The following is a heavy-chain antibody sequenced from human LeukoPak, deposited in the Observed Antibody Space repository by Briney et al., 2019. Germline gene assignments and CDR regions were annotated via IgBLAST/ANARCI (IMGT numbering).Heavy chain of an antibody. CDR3: ARRFLEWLYNWFDP. V-gene: IGHV4-34*01. CDR2: INHSGST. Sequence: SETLSLTCAVYGGSFSGYYWSWIRQPPGKGLEWIGEINHSGSTNYNPSLKSRVTISVDTSKNQFSLKLSSVTAADTAVYYCARRFLEWLYNWFDPWGQGTLVTISS. J-gene: IGHJ5*02. D-gene: IGHD3-3*01. CDR1: GGSFSGYY.